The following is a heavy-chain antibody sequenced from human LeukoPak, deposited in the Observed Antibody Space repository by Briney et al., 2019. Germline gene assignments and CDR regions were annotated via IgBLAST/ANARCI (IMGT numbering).Heavy chain of an antibody. Sequence: SETLSLTCAVYGGSFSGYYWSWIRQPPGKGLEWIGEINHSGSTNYNPSLKSRVTISVDTSKNQFSLKLSSVTAADTAVYYCARHARGGYDSSGYYYVIRGPNFDYWGQGTLVTVSS. CDR3: ARHARGGYDSSGYYYVIRGPNFDY. CDR1: GGSFSGYY. D-gene: IGHD3-22*01. CDR2: INHSGST. J-gene: IGHJ4*02. V-gene: IGHV4-34*01.